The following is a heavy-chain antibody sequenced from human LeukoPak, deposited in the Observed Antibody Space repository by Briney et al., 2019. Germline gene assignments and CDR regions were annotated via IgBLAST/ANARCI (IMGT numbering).Heavy chain of an antibody. CDR3: ARHRSVAVAGTYYFDY. V-gene: IGHV4-59*08. Sequence: PSETLSLTCTVSGGSISSYYWSWIRQPPGKGLEWIGYIYYSGSTNYNPSPKSRVTISVDTSKNQFSLKLSSVTAADTAVYYCARHRSVAVAGTYYFDYWGQGTLVTVSS. CDR1: GGSISSYY. D-gene: IGHD6-19*01. CDR2: IYYSGST. J-gene: IGHJ4*02.